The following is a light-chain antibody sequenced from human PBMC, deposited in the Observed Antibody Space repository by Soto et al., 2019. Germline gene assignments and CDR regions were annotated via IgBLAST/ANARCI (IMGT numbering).Light chain of an antibody. CDR3: QVWDSSRNSVV. J-gene: IGLJ2*01. V-gene: IGLV3-21*02. Sequence: SYELTQPPSVSVAPGQTARLTCGGNNIGNKSVHWYQQKPGQAPVLVVYDDSDRPSGIPERFSGSNSGSAATLTISRVEAADEAEFYCQVWDSSRNSVVFGGGTKVTVL. CDR1: NIGNKS. CDR2: DDS.